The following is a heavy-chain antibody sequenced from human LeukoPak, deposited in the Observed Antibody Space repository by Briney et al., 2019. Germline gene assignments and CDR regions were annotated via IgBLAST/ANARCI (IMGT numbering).Heavy chain of an antibody. D-gene: IGHD3-3*01. J-gene: IGHJ3*02. CDR1: GYSFTSYW. V-gene: IGHV5-51*01. CDR2: IYPGDSDT. CDR3: ATSYYDFWSGYYTGRAFDI. Sequence: GDSLKISCKGSGYSFTSYWIGWVRQMPGKGLEWMGIIYPGDSDTRYSPSFQGQVTISADKSISTAYLQWSSLKASDTAMYYCATSYYDFWSGYYTGRAFDIWGQGTMVTVSS.